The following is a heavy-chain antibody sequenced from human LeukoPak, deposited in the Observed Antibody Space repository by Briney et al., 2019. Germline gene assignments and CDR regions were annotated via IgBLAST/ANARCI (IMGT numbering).Heavy chain of an antibody. J-gene: IGHJ4*02. CDR2: FSGSGGTT. CDR3: AKDDYGDPGYFDY. CDR1: GFTFSSYS. D-gene: IGHD4-17*01. V-gene: IGHV3-23*01. Sequence: GGSLRLSCAASGFTFSSYSMSWVRQAPGKGLEWVSTFSGSGGTTYYADSVKGRFTISRDNSKNTLYLQMNSLRAEDTAVYYCAKDDYGDPGYFDYWGQGTLVTVSS.